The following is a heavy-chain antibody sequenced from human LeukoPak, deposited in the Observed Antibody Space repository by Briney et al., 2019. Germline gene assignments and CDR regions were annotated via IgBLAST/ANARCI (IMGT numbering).Heavy chain of an antibody. J-gene: IGHJ4*01. CDR3: AKSGGYGLIDY. Sequence: SETLSLTCSVYWVSFRGYYGGWMRQPPGKGLECIGSIYLRWSTYYNSSLKSRVTISINTSKNQVSLKMSSVPAADPAVYYCAKSGGYGLIDYWGQGTLVTVSS. CDR2: IYLRWST. D-gene: IGHD6-25*01. V-gene: IGHV4-59*05. CDR1: WVSFRGYY.